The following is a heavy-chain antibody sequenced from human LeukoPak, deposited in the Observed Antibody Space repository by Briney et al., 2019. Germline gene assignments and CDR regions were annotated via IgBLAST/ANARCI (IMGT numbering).Heavy chain of an antibody. D-gene: IGHD4-11*01. Sequence: GGSLRLSCAASGFTFSSYGMNWVRQAPGKGLEWVAFIRYDGSNKYYAGSVKGRFTISRDNSKNTLYLQMNSLRAEDTAVYYCAKDVDRYSNHVSYFDIWGRGTLVTVSP. CDR2: IRYDGSNK. J-gene: IGHJ2*01. V-gene: IGHV3-30*02. CDR1: GFTFSSYG. CDR3: AKDVDRYSNHVSYFDI.